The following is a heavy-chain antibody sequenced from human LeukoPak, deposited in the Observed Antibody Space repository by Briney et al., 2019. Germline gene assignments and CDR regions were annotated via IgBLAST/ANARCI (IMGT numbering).Heavy chain of an antibody. V-gene: IGHV1-2*02. CDR3: ARKKTWYSSSSLDI. CDR2: INPNSGGT. D-gene: IGHD6-6*01. CDR1: GYTFTGYY. J-gene: IGHJ3*02. Sequence: ASVKVSCKASGYTFTGYYMHWVRQAPGQGLEWMGWINPNSGGTNYAQKFQGRVTMTRDTSISTAYMELSRLRSDDTAVYYCARKKTWYSSSSLDIWGQGTMVTVSS.